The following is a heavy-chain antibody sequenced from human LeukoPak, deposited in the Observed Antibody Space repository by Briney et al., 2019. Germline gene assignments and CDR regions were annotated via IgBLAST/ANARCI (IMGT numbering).Heavy chain of an antibody. D-gene: IGHD3-3*01. Sequence: GGSLRLSCAASGFTFSCCGMSWVRQAPGKGLEWGSTISGSGGSTYYADSVKGRFTISRDNSKNTLYLQMNSLRAEDTAVYYCAKGGVRSPFVYWGQGILVTVSS. CDR1: GFTFSCCG. CDR3: AKGGVRSPFVY. V-gene: IGHV3-23*01. J-gene: IGHJ4*02. CDR2: ISGSGGST.